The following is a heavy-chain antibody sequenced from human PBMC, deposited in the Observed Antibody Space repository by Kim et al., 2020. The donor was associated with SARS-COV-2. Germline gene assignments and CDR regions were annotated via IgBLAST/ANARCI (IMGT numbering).Heavy chain of an antibody. CDR3: ARGARDYYGSGRPKYFDY. D-gene: IGHD3-10*01. Sequence: SETLSLTCAVYGGSFSGYYWSWIRQPPGKGLEWIGEINHSGSTNYNPSLKSRVTISVDTSKNQFSLKLSSVTAADTAVYYCARGARDYYGSGRPKYFDYWGQGTLVTVSS. V-gene: IGHV4-34*01. CDR1: GGSFSGYY. CDR2: INHSGST. J-gene: IGHJ4*02.